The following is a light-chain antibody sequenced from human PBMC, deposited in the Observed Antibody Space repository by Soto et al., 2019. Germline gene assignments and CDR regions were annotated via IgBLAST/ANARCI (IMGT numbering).Light chain of an antibody. CDR2: DVS. CDR3: CSYGGSYTWV. J-gene: IGLJ7*01. Sequence: QSALTQPRSVSGSPGQSVTISCTGTSGDVGGYNFASWYQQHPGKVPTLVVFDVSHRPSGVPDRFSGSKSGNTASLTISGLQAEDEADYYCCSYGGSYTWVFGGGTQLTVL. CDR1: SGDVGGYNF. V-gene: IGLV2-11*01.